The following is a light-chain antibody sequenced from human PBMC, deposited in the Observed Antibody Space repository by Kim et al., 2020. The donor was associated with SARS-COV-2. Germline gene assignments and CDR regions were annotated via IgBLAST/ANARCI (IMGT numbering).Light chain of an antibody. J-gene: IGLJ3*02. V-gene: IGLV7-43*01. CDR3: LLYDGGTLV. Sequence: PGGTVTSTCASTTGAVTSGYYPNWFQQKPGQAPRALIYSTNNRHSWTPARFSGSLLGGKAALTLSAVQPEDEAEYYCLLYDGGTLVFGGGTKLTVL. CDR2: STN. CDR1: TGAVTSGYY.